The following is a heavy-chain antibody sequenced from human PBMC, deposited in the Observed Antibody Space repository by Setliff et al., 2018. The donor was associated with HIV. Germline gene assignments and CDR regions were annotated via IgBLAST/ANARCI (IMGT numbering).Heavy chain of an antibody. V-gene: IGHV4-61*08. D-gene: IGHD6-19*01. CDR1: GGSISSEGYY. CDR2: IYTSEST. CDR3: ASVGSGWSHNWFDP. Sequence: SETLSLTCTVSGGSISSEGYYWSWIRQHPGKGLEWIGYIYTSESTNYNPSLKSRVTVSVDTSKNQFSLKLSSVTAADTAVYYCASVGSGWSHNWFDPWGQGTLVTVSS. J-gene: IGHJ5*02.